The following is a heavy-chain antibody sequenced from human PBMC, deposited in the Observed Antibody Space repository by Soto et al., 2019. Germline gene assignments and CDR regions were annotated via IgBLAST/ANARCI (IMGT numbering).Heavy chain of an antibody. D-gene: IGHD6-6*01. Sequence: SETLSLTCAVYGGSFSGYYWSWIRQPPGKGLEWIGEINHSGSTNYNPSLKSRVTISVDTSKNQFSLKLSSVTAADTAVYYCARGSRQLVFDYYYYMDVWGKGTTVPVSS. J-gene: IGHJ6*03. CDR1: GGSFSGYY. CDR2: INHSGST. CDR3: ARGSRQLVFDYYYYMDV. V-gene: IGHV4-34*01.